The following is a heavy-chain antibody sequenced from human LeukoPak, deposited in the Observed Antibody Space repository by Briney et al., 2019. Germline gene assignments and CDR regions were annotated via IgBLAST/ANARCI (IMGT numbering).Heavy chain of an antibody. CDR2: INHSGST. V-gene: IGHV4-34*01. CDR3: ARLIEPYGFFDY. D-gene: IGHD3-10*01. CDR1: GFTFSSYA. Sequence: GSLRLSCAASGFTFSSYAMSWIRQPPGKGLEWIGEINHSGSTNYNPSLKSRVTISVDTSKNQFSLKLSSVTAADTAVYYCARLIEPYGFFDYWGQGTLVTVSS. J-gene: IGHJ4*02.